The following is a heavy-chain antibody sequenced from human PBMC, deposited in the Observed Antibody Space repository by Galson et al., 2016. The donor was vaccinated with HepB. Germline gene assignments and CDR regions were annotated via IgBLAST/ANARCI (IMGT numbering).Heavy chain of an antibody. CDR3: GRRQWSEV. CDR2: IDPIDSYT. Sequence: QSGAEVKKPGESLRISCQGSGYSFTNSWITWVRQMTGKGLGWVGRIDPIDSYTNYGPSFQGHVTISVDKSISTAYLQWSSLRASDTAMYYCGRRQWSEVWGQGTLGTAAS. D-gene: IGHD2-15*01. CDR1: GYSFTNSW. J-gene: IGHJ4*02. V-gene: IGHV5-10-1*01.